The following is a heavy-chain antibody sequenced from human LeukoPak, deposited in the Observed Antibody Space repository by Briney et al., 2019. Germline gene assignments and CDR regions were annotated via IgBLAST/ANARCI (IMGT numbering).Heavy chain of an antibody. D-gene: IGHD1-14*01. J-gene: IGHJ3*01. Sequence: GGSLRLSCAASGFTFGNSWVHWVRQAPGKGLVWVALINADGSTTSYADSVKGRFTISRDNARNTLSLEMNSLTIEDTAVYYCIVVVEPPDSDGFDVWGQGTMITVSS. CDR1: GFTFGNSW. CDR3: IVVVEPPDSDGFDV. CDR2: INADGSTT. V-gene: IGHV3-74*01.